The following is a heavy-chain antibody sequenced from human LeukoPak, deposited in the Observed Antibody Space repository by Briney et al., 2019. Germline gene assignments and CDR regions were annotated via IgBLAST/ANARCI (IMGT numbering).Heavy chain of an antibody. D-gene: IGHD4-23*01. V-gene: IGHV4-4*07. J-gene: IGHJ4*02. Sequence: LETLSLTCTVSGASVSSYYWGWIRQPAGEGLEWIGRIYTSGNTNYNPSLKSRVTISRDTSKNQFSLRVTSVTAADTAVYYCARDYGGNYHFDYWGQGTLVTVSS. CDR3: ARDYGGNYHFDY. CDR2: IYTSGNT. CDR1: GASVSSYY.